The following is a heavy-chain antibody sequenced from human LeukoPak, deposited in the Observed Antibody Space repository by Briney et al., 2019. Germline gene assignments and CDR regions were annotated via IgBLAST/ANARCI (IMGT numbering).Heavy chain of an antibody. CDR1: GYSFTSYW. Sequence: RGESLKISCKGSGYSFTSYWIGWVRQMPGRGLEFMGIIYPGESDTRYSPSFQGQVSISADTSISTAYLQWSSLKASDSATYYCVRQANPYAAPDYWGQGTLVTVSS. D-gene: IGHD1-14*01. J-gene: IGHJ4*02. CDR3: VRQANPYAAPDY. V-gene: IGHV5-51*01. CDR2: IYPGESDT.